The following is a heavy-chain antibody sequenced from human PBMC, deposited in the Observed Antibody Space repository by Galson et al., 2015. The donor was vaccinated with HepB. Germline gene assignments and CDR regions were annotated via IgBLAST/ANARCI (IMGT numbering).Heavy chain of an antibody. V-gene: IGHV3-33*01. CDR3: ARDMGYCSSASCYMSTFDY. J-gene: IGHJ4*02. CDR1: GFTFRSYG. Sequence: SLRLSCAASGFTFRSYGMHWVRQAPGKGLEWVAIIWYDGSYKYYADSVKGRFTISRDNSKNTLYLQMNSLRAEDTAVYYCARDMGYCSSASCYMSTFDYWGQGTLVTVSS. D-gene: IGHD2-2*02. CDR2: IWYDGSYK.